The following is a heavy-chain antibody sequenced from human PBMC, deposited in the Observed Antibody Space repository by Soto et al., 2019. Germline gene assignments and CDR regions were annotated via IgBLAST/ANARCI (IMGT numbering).Heavy chain of an antibody. D-gene: IGHD6-13*01. Sequence: EVQLVESGGGVVRPGGSLRLSCAASGFTFEDYGMSWVRQAPGKGLEWVSGINWNGGSTGYADSVKGRFTISRDNANNSLYLQMNSLRAEATALYYCAVEASSSWSGYYSFDYWGQGTLVTVSS. CDR3: AVEASSSWSGYYSFDY. CDR2: INWNGGST. J-gene: IGHJ4*02. V-gene: IGHV3-20*04. CDR1: GFTFEDYG.